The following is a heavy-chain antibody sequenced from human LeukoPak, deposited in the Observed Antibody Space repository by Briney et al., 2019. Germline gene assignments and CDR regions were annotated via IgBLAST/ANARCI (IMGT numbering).Heavy chain of an antibody. CDR2: LDPEDGET. D-gene: IGHD6-19*01. CDR1: GYTLTELS. CDR3: ATWSDSSGWPMFDC. Sequence: GASVKVSCKVSGYTLTELSMHWVRQAPGKGLEWMGGLDPEDGETIYAQKFQGRVTMTEDTSTDTAYMELSSLRSEDTAVYYCATWSDSSGWPMFDCWGQGTLVTVSS. V-gene: IGHV1-24*01. J-gene: IGHJ4*02.